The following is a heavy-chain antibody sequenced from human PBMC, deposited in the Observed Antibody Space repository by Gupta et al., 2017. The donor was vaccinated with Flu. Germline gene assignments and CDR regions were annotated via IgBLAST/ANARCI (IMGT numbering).Heavy chain of an antibody. CDR2: IAADDSVK. Sequence: HLVESGGGLVQPGGSLRLSWVVSGFTFRRYWLDWVRQAPGKGLEWVANIAADDSVKNYADSVKGRFTISRDDAKNSLYLQMNSLRAEDTAVYYCVRKRGLQQFDYWGQGALVTVSS. J-gene: IGHJ4*02. D-gene: IGHD5-24*01. V-gene: IGHV3-7*01. CDR1: GFTFRRYW. CDR3: VRKRGLQQFDY.